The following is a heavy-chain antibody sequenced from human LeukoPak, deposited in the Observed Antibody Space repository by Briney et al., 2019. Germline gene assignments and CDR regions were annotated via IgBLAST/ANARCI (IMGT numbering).Heavy chain of an antibody. V-gene: IGHV4-39*01. CDR1: GGSISSSSYY. CDR2: IYYSGST. Sequence: PSETLSLTCTVSGGSISSSSYYWGWLRQPPGKGLEWIGSIYYSGSTYYNPSLKSRVTISVDTSKNQFSLKLSSVTAADTAVYYCARQEGSQNLDYWGQGTLVTVSS. CDR3: ARQEGSQNLDY. J-gene: IGHJ4*02.